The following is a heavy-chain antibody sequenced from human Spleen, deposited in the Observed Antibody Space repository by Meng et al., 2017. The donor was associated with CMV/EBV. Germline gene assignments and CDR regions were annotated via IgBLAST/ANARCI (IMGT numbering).Heavy chain of an antibody. Sequence: GESLKISCAASGLTFSSCSMAWVRQAPGKGLEWVSSISSSSSFIHYADSLKGRFTISRDNAKNSLFLQMNSLRAEDTAVYYCANRLYWGQGTLVTVSS. CDR2: ISSSSSFI. CDR1: GLTFSSCS. J-gene: IGHJ4*02. CDR3: ANRLY. V-gene: IGHV3-21*04.